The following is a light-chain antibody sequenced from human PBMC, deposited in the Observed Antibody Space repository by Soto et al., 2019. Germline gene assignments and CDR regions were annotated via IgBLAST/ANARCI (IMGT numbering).Light chain of an antibody. Sequence: VLTQSPCTLSLSPFEISTLSFSAIQSVSSYSLAWYQQKPGQAPRLLIYLASTRAPGIPARFSGSGFGTEFTLTISSLQSEDFAVYYCQQYNNWPPTTFGQGTKMDI. CDR2: LAS. CDR3: QQYNNWPPTT. J-gene: IGKJ2*01. CDR1: QSVSSY. V-gene: IGKV3D-15*01.